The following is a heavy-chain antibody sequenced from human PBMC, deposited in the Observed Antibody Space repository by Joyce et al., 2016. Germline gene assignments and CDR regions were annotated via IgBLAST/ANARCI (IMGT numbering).Heavy chain of an antibody. CDR1: GGSISSSNW. V-gene: IGHV4-4*02. D-gene: IGHD3-22*01. Sequence: QVQLQELGPGLVKPSGTLSLTCAVSGGSISSSNWWSWVRQPPGKGLELIGEIFHTGSTKYNLSLKSRVTISVDKSKNQFSLKLSSVTAADTAVYYCARSSGYSSAEYFQHWGQGTLVIVSS. CDR3: ARSSGYSSAEYFQH. CDR2: IFHTGST. J-gene: IGHJ1*01.